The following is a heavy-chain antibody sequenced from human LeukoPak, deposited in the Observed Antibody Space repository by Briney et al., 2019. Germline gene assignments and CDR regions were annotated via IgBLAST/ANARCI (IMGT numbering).Heavy chain of an antibody. J-gene: IGHJ4*02. V-gene: IGHV5-51*01. D-gene: IGHD5-18*01. Sequence: GESLKISCKGSGYSFTSYWIGWVRQMPGKGLEWMGIIYPGDSDTRYSPSFQDHVTISADKSINTTYLQWSSLKASDTAMYYCARHQGYNYGYVDYWGQGTLVTVSS. CDR1: GYSFTSYW. CDR3: ARHQGYNYGYVDY. CDR2: IYPGDSDT.